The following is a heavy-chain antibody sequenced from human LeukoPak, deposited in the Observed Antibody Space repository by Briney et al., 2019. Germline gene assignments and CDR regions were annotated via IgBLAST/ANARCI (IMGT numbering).Heavy chain of an antibody. CDR3: ARVYYDSSGRNLEGVDY. D-gene: IGHD3-22*01. Sequence: ASVKVSCKASGVTVSSYVFSWVRQAPEQGLEWMGWINPNSGGTNYAQKFQGRVTMTRDTSISTAYMELSRLRSDDTAVYYCARVYYDSSGRNLEGVDYWGQGTLVTVSS. J-gene: IGHJ4*02. CDR1: GVTVSSYV. V-gene: IGHV1-2*02. CDR2: INPNSGGT.